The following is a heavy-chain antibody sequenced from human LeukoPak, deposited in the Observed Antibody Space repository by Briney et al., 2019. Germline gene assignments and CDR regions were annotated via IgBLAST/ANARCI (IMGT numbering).Heavy chain of an antibody. CDR2: IIPILGIA. D-gene: IGHD6-13*01. CDR3: ARDDSSSSFLPFDY. CDR1: GGTFSSYA. J-gene: IGHJ4*02. Sequence: ASVKVSCKASGGTFSSYAISWVRQPPGQGLEWMGRIIPILGIANYAQKFQGRVTITADKSTSTAYMELSSLRSEDTAVYYCARDDSSSSFLPFDYWGQGTLVTVSS. V-gene: IGHV1-69*04.